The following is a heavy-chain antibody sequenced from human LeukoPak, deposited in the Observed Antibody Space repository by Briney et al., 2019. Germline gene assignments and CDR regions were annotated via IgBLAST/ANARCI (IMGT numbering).Heavy chain of an antibody. CDR1: GYTFTTYA. CDR2: INAYNGNT. D-gene: IGHD3-3*01. J-gene: IGHJ6*03. CDR3: ARGPSITIFGVVIIEHYYYYYMDV. V-gene: IGHV1-18*01. Sequence: ASVKVSCKASGYTFTTYAITWVRQAPGQGLEWMGWINAYNGNTNYAQNLQGRVTMTTDTSTSTAYMELSSLRSEDTAVYYCARGPSITIFGVVIIEHYYYYYMDVWGKGTTVTVSS.